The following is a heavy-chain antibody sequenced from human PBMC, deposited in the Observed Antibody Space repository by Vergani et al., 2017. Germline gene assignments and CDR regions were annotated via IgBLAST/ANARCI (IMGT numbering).Heavy chain of an antibody. CDR2: IHTGGST. V-gene: IGHV4-61*02. Sequence: QVQLQESGPGLLKPSETLSLTCSVSGYSIRSGSHYWSWIRQPAGRGPEWIGHIHTGGSTDLNPSFKSRVSISVDTSKSQFSLKLNSVTVADTAVYYCARSRPYCTSGSCPAIWGQGTLVTVSS. CDR3: ARSRPYCTSGSCPAI. D-gene: IGHD2-15*01. J-gene: IGHJ4*02. CDR1: GYSIRSGSHY.